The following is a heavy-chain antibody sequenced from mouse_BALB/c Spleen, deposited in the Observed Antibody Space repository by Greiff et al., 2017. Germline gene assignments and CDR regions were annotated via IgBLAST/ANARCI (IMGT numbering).Heavy chain of an antibody. D-gene: IGHD4-1*01. CDR1: GFNIKDTY. CDR2: IDPANGNT. Sequence: EVQGVESGAELVKPGASVKLSCTASGFNIKDTYMHWVKQRPEQGLEWIGRIDPANGNTKYDPKFQGKATITADTSSNTAYLQLSSLTSEDTAVYYCARNWDYAMDYWGQGTSVTVSS. CDR3: ARNWDYAMDY. J-gene: IGHJ4*01. V-gene: IGHV14-3*02.